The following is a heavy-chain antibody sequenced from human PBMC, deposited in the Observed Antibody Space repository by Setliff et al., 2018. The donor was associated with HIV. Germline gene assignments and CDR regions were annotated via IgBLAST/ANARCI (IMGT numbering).Heavy chain of an antibody. J-gene: IGHJ4*03. CDR2: VRQGGAT. CDR1: HSSVSEYY. V-gene: IGHV4-59*02. Sequence: SETLSLTCNVSHSSVSEYYWSWIRQSPGKVLEWIGYVRQGGATKYNPAFQSRVTISLETSKNQVFLSLASVTAADTAVYFCAREDPNTYRPFDYWGQGSLVTVSS. CDR3: AREDPNTYRPFDY.